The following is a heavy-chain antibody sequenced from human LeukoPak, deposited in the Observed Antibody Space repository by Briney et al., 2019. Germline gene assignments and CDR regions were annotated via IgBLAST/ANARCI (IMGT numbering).Heavy chain of an antibody. CDR3: ARLCQVTTSAKFEY. V-gene: IGHV4-59*08. CDR1: GGSISSYY. CDR2: IYYSGST. J-gene: IGHJ4*02. Sequence: SETLSLPCTVSGGSISSYYWSWIRQPPGKGLEWIGYIYYSGSTNYNPSLESRVTMSVDTSKNQFSLKLRSVTAADTAVYYCARLCQVTTSAKFEYWGQGIMVTVSS. D-gene: IGHD4-17*01.